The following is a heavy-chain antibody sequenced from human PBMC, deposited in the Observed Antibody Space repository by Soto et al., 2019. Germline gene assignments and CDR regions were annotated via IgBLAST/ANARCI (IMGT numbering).Heavy chain of an antibody. V-gene: IGHV1-18*01. J-gene: IGHJ4*02. D-gene: IGHD1-1*01. Sequence: QVHLVQSGAEVKKPGASVKVSCKCSGYGFTTYGITWVRQAPGQGLEWMSWISAHNGNTNYAQKLQGRVTVTRDTSTSTAYMELRGLRYDDTAVYYCARGRYGEYWGQGALVTVSS. CDR3: ARGRYGEY. CDR1: GYGFTTYG. CDR2: ISAHNGNT.